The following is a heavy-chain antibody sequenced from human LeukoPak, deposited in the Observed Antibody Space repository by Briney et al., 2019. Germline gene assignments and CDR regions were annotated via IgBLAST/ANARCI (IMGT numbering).Heavy chain of an antibody. V-gene: IGHV3-11*01. CDR1: GFTFSDHF. CDR2: ISSSGFTI. J-gene: IGHJ4*02. CDR3: AKDNDDYGDYALDY. Sequence: PGGSLRLSCAASGFTFSDHFMSWIRQAPGKGLEWVSYISSSGFTIYYADSVKGRFTISRDNAKNSLYLQMNSLRAEDTALYYCAKDNDDYGDYALDYWGQGTLVTVSS. D-gene: IGHD4-17*01.